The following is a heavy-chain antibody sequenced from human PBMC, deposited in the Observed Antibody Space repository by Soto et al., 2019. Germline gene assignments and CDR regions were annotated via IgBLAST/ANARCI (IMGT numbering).Heavy chain of an antibody. CDR3: TKDPNWELRSYYYSGMDV. V-gene: IGHV3-15*01. CDR1: GFTFSNAW. J-gene: IGHJ6*04. CDR2: IKSKTDGGTT. Sequence: PGGSLRLSGAASGFTFSNAWISWVRQAPWKGLEWVGRIKSKTDGGTTDYAAPVKGRFTISRDDSKNTLYLQMNSLKTEDTGLYHCTKDPNWELRSYYYSGMDVAGKGTTV. D-gene: IGHD1-7*01.